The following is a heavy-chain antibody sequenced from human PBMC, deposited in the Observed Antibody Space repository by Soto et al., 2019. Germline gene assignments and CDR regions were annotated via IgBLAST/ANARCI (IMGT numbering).Heavy chain of an antibody. V-gene: IGHV3-11*06. D-gene: IGHD5-18*01. Sequence: PGGSLRLSCVASGFTFSDYYMNWVRQAPGKGLEWVSNISSMRTYSKYADSVKGRFTISRDNAKKSLYLQMTSLRAEDTAVYYCARGGDTALALYGMDVWGQGTTVTVSS. CDR3: ARGGDTALALYGMDV. CDR1: GFTFSDYY. J-gene: IGHJ6*02. CDR2: ISSMRTYS.